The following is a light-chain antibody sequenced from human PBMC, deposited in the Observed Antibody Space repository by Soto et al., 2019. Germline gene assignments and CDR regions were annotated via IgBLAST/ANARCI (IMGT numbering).Light chain of an antibody. CDR1: QTISSNY. CDR3: QQYVSWT. CDR2: GTS. Sequence: EIVLTQSPGTLSVSPGERATLSCRASQTISSNYLAWYQQKPGQAPSLLIYGTSSRATGIPDRFSGSGSGTDFILTSSRLEPEDSAIYYCQQYVSWTFGQGTKVEIK. V-gene: IGKV3-20*01. J-gene: IGKJ1*01.